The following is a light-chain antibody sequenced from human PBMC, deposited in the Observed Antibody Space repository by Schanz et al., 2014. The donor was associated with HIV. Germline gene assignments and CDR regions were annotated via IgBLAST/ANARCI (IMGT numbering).Light chain of an antibody. V-gene: IGLV2-14*03. J-gene: IGLJ1*01. CDR2: DVS. CDR3: YSYTSSNTYV. Sequence: QSVLTQPASVSGSPGQSITISCTGTSSDVGGYNLVSWYQQYPGKAPKLMIYDVSNRPSGVSNRFFGSKSDNTASLTISGLQAEDEADYHCYSYTSSNTYVFGSGTKLTVL. CDR1: SSDVGGYNL.